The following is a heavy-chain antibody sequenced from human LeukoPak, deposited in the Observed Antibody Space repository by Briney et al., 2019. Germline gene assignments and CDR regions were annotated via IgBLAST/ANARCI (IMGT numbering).Heavy chain of an antibody. J-gene: IGHJ4*02. Sequence: GGSLRLSCAASGFTLSSYAMSWVRQARGKGVEGVSAISGSGGSTYYADSVKGRFTISRDNSKNTLYLQMNSLRAEDTAVYYCAKEQLWFGELLPHWGQGTLVTVSS. D-gene: IGHD3-10*01. CDR3: AKEQLWFGELLPH. CDR1: GFTLSSYA. CDR2: ISGSGGST. V-gene: IGHV3-23*01.